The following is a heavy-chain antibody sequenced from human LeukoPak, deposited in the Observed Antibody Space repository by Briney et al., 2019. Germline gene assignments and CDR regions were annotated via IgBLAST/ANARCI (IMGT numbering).Heavy chain of an antibody. V-gene: IGHV3-48*03. CDR3: ARVGVSGAFDI. J-gene: IGHJ3*02. CDR1: GFTFSDYE. Sequence: PGGSLRLSCAASGFTFSDYEMTWVRQAPGKGLEWISSNGRTRSYADSVKGRFTISRDNAKNSLYLQMNSLRAEDTAVYYCARVGVSGAFDIWGQGTMVTVSS. D-gene: IGHD6-19*01. CDR2: SNGRTR.